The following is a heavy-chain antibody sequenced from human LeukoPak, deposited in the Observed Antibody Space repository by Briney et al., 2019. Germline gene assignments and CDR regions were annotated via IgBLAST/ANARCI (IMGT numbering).Heavy chain of an antibody. D-gene: IGHD3-22*01. V-gene: IGHV4-34*01. J-gene: IGHJ4*02. CDR2: INHSGST. CDR1: GGSFSGYY. Sequence: PSETLSLTCAVYGGSFSGYYWSWIRQPPGKGLEWIGEINHSGSTNYNPPLQSRVTISVDTSKKQFSLRLTSVTAADTAVYFCARGEFYFDRTGYEQYFDYWGQGTLVTVSS. CDR3: ARGEFYFDRTGYEQYFDY.